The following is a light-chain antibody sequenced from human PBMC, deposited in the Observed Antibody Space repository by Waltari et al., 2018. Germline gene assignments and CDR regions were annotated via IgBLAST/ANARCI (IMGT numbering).Light chain of an antibody. Sequence: QSVLTQPPSASGTPGQRVTIPCSGSSSPIGNNFVNWYQQLPGMAPKLPIDRSNQRPSGVPDRFSGSKSGTTASLAISGLRSEDEADYYCAAWDDSLSLYVFGTGTKVTVL. CDR3: AAWDDSLSLYV. CDR2: RSN. J-gene: IGLJ1*01. V-gene: IGLV1-47*01. CDR1: SSPIGNNF.